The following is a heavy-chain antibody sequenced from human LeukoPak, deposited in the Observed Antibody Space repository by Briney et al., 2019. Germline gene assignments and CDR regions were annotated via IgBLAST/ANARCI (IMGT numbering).Heavy chain of an antibody. CDR3: ARGPSPDYYDSSGYYYFDY. J-gene: IGHJ4*02. CDR2: IYTSGST. D-gene: IGHD3-22*01. CDR1: GGSISSGSYY. V-gene: IGHV4-61*02. Sequence: PSETLSLTCTVSGGSISSGSYYWRWIRQPAGKGLEWIVRIYTSGSTNYNPSLKSRVTISVDTSKNQFSLKLSSVTAADTAVYYCARGPSPDYYDSSGYYYFDYWGQGTLVTVSS.